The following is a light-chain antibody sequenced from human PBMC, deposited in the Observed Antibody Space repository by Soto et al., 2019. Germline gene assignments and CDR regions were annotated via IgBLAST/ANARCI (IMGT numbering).Light chain of an antibody. V-gene: IGKV3-15*01. CDR1: QNVNKN. CDR2: DVS. CDR3: QQYNYWPLLFA. Sequence: EVVMTQSPVTLSVSPGERATLSCRASQNVNKNIAWYQQKPGQAPRLLIYDVSIRATGVPARFSGSGSGTEFTLTITALQSEDFGVYYCQQYNYWPLLFAFGPGTKVDCK. J-gene: IGKJ3*01.